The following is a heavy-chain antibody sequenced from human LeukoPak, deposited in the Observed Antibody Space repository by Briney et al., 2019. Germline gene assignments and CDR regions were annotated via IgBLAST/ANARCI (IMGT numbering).Heavy chain of an antibody. V-gene: IGHV4-59*11. CDR3: ARDFVLVPTAIDYYYMDV. J-gene: IGHJ6*03. D-gene: IGHD2-2*01. CDR2: IYHSGTS. Sequence: SETLSLTCTVSGGSISSHYWTWIRQSPGKGLEWIAYIYHSGTSHYNPSLKSRVTIALDKSKNQLSLKLNSVTAADTAVYYCARDFVLVPTAIDYYYMDVWGRGTTVTVSS. CDR1: GGSISSHY.